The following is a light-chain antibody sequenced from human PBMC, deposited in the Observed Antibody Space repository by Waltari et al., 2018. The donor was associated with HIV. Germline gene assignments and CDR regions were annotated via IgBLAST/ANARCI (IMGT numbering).Light chain of an antibody. Sequence: DIVMTQSPDSLALSLGEGATINCKSSQTIFYSSKKKNSLAWYQQKPGQTPKLLMYCASTRDSGVPDRFSGSGSGTDFTLTISNLQSEDVAIYFCQQYYSNPPTFGQGTKVEVK. CDR2: CAS. CDR3: QQYYSNPPT. V-gene: IGKV4-1*01. J-gene: IGKJ1*01. CDR1: QTIFYSSKKKNS.